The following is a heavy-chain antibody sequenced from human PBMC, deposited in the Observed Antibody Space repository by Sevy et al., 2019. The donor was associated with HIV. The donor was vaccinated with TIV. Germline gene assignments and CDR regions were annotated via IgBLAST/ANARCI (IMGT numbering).Heavy chain of an antibody. CDR1: GFIFKSYE. J-gene: IGHJ4*02. CDR3: ARDLPRTATTVAHFDY. Sequence: GGSLRLSCAASGFIFKSYEMNWVRQAPGKGLEWVSYISNSGSTIFFSDSVKGRFTISRDNTKNSVYLQMNSLRAEDTAVYYCARDLPRTATTVAHFDYWGRGTLVTVSS. V-gene: IGHV3-48*03. CDR2: ISNSGSTI. D-gene: IGHD4-17*01.